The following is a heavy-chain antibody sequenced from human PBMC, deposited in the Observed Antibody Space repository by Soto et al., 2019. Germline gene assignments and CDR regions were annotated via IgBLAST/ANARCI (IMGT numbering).Heavy chain of an antibody. D-gene: IGHD7-27*01. CDR3: ASHWGQAKRYYYYGMDV. J-gene: IGHJ6*02. CDR2: IIPIFGTA. V-gene: IGHV1-69*12. Sequence: QVQLVQSGAEVKKPGSSVKVSCKDSGGTFNSYAISWVRQAPGQGLEWMGGIIPIFGTADYAQKFQGRITIAADESTSTAYMELSSLRSEDTAVYYCASHWGQAKRYYYYGMDVWGQGTTVTVSS. CDR1: GGTFNSYA.